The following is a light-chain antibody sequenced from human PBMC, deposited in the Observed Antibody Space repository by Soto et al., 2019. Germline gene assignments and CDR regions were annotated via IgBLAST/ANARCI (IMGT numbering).Light chain of an antibody. CDR2: AAS. J-gene: IGKJ1*01. CDR1: QSIRGN. CDR3: QQYDNWPPWT. Sequence: EIVMTHSPATLSVSPGEGATLSFSSSQSIRGNLAWYQQKPGQAPRLLIYAASTRATGIPARFSGSGSGTEFTLTISSLQSEDFAVYYCQQYDNWPPWTFGQGAKVDIK. V-gene: IGKV3-15*01.